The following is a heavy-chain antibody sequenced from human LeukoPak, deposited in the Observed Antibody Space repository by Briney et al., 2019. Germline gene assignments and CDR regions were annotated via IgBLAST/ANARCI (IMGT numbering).Heavy chain of an antibody. J-gene: IGHJ4*02. V-gene: IGHV1-69*04. CDR3: ARGSPSPSGPVDY. CDR2: IIPIFGIA. D-gene: IGHD6-19*01. CDR1: GGTFSSYA. Sequence: SVKFSCKASGGTFSSYAISWVRQAPGQGLEWMGRIIPIFGIANYAQKFQGRVTITADKSTSTAYMELSSLRSEDTAVYYCARGSPSPSGPVDYWGQGTLVTVSS.